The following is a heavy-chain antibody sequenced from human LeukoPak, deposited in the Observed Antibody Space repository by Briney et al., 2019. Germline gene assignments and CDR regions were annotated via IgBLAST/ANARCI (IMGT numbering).Heavy chain of an antibody. CDR1: GGSFSGYY. CDR3: ARGRYYSSGWYY. CDR2: INHNGST. Sequence: SEILSLTCAVYGGSFSGYYWSWIRQPPGKGLEWIGEINHNGSTNYNPSLKSRVTISVDTSKNQFSLKLSSVTAADTAVYYCARGRYYSSGWYYWGQGTLVTVSS. J-gene: IGHJ4*02. D-gene: IGHD6-19*01. V-gene: IGHV4-34*01.